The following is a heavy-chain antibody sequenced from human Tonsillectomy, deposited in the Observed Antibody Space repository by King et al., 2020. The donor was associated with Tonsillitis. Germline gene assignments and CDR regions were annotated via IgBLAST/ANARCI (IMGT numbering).Heavy chain of an antibody. D-gene: IGHD3-3*01. V-gene: IGHV3-23*04. CDR3: AKLLRSGYHLYYMDV. J-gene: IGHJ6*03. CDR2: ISDSAGGT. Sequence: VQLVESGGGLVQPGGSLRLSCAASGFTFSSFAMTWVRQAPGKGLEWVSSISDSAGGTYYADSVNGRCTISRDNSKNTLYLQVNGLRAEDTAVYYGAKLLRSGYHLYYMDVWGKGTTVTVSS. CDR1: GFTFSSFA.